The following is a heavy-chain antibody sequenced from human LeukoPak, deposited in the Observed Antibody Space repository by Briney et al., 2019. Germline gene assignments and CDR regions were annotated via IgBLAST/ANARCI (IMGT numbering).Heavy chain of an antibody. J-gene: IGHJ4*02. V-gene: IGHV3-53*01. Sequence: PGRSLRLSCAASGFTVSSNYMSWVRQAPGKGLEWVSVIYSGGSTYYADSVKGRFTISRDNSKNTLYLQMNSLRAEDTAVYYCARGIVGIAAAGTGYWGQGTLVTVSS. CDR3: ARGIVGIAAAGTGY. CDR1: GFTVSSNY. CDR2: IYSGGST. D-gene: IGHD6-13*01.